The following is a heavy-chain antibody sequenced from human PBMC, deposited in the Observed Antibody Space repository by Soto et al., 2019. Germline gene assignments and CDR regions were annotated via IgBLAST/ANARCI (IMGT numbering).Heavy chain of an antibody. CDR1: GGSISSYY. D-gene: IGHD3-9*01. J-gene: IGHJ6*02. CDR2: IYYSGST. V-gene: IGHV4-59*01. Sequence: QVQLQESGPGLVKPSETLSLTCTVSGGSISSYYWSWIRQPPGKGLEWIGYIYYSGSTNYNPSLKRRVTISVDTSKNQFSLKLSSVTAADTAVYYCARASLRYFDWSEGSYGMDVWGQGTTVTVSS. CDR3: ARASLRYFDWSEGSYGMDV.